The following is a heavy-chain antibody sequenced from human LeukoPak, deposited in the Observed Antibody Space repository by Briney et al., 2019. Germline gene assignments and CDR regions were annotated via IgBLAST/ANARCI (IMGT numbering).Heavy chain of an antibody. CDR2: ISSSGRTM. Sequence: QAGGSLRLSCGASGFTFINYEMNWVRQAPGKGLEWLSYISSSGRTMYYADSVKGRFTISRDNAKNSLYLQMNSLRAEDTAVYYCARDRKAAVTYPDYWGQGTLVTVSS. J-gene: IGHJ4*02. V-gene: IGHV3-48*03. CDR1: GFTFINYE. CDR3: ARDRKAAVTYPDY. D-gene: IGHD4-17*01.